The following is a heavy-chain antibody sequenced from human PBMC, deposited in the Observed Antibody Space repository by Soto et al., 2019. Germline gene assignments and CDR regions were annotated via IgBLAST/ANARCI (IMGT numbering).Heavy chain of an antibody. CDR2: SSNSGTYT. D-gene: IGHD3-10*02. J-gene: IGHJ4*02. CDR1: GFTVSDYY. Sequence: SGGSLRLSCAASGFTVSDYYMSWIRQAPGKGLEWLSYSSNSGTYTRYADSVKGRFSISRDNAKNSLYLQINSLRGEDTATYYCARSGDNYNVLEYWGQGTPVNVSS. CDR3: ARSGDNYNVLEY. V-gene: IGHV3-11*06.